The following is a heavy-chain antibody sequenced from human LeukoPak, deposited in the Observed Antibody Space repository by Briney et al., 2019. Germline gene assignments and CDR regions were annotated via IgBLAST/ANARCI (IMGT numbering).Heavy chain of an antibody. CDR3: ANRISGSSS. Sequence: TGGSLTLSCAASGFTFDDYGMSWVRQAPGKWLEWVCDINWKGGSTWYADSMNGRFTISRHNAKNSLYLQMNSLRAEDTGVYYCANRISGSSSWGQGTLVTVSS. CDR1: GFTFDDYG. J-gene: IGHJ5*02. CDR2: INWKGGST. V-gene: IGHV3-20*04. D-gene: IGHD1-26*01.